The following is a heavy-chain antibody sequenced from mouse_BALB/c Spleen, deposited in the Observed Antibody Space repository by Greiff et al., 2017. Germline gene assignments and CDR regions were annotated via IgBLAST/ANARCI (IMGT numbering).Heavy chain of an antibody. V-gene: IGHV1-69*01. CDR3: ARKSSYGAMDY. CDR2: IDTSDSYT. Sequence: VQLQQPGAELVMPGASVKMSCKASGYTFTDYWMHWVKQRPGQGLEWIGAIDTSDSYTSYNQKFKGKATLTVDESSSTAYMQLSSLTSEDSAVYYCARKSSYGAMDYWGQGTSVTVSS. J-gene: IGHJ4*01. CDR1: GYTFTDYW. D-gene: IGHD1-1*01.